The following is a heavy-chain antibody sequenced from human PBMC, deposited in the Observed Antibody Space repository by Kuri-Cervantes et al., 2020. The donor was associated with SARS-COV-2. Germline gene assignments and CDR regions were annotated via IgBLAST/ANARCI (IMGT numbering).Heavy chain of an antibody. V-gene: IGHV3-48*01. Sequence: GGSLRLSCAASGFTFSSYSMNWVRQAPGKGLEWVSYISSSSSTIYYADSVKGRFTLSRDNAKNSLYLQMDSLRADDTAVYYCVRKGDSWGQGTLVTVSS. CDR1: GFTFSSYS. J-gene: IGHJ4*02. CDR2: ISSSSSTI. CDR3: VRKGDS.